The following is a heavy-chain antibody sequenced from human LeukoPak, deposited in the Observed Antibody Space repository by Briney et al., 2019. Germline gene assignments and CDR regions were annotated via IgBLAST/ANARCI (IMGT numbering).Heavy chain of an antibody. CDR2: IRNDGSNK. CDR3: AKIEVPATLDY. CDR1: GFTFSTYG. V-gene: IGHV3-30*02. J-gene: IGHJ4*02. Sequence: PGGSLRLSCAASGFTFSTYGLHWVRQAPGKGLEWVAFIRNDGSNKYYADSVKGRFTISRDNSRSTLSLQMNSLRVEDTAVYYCAKIEVPATLDYWGQGTLVTVSS.